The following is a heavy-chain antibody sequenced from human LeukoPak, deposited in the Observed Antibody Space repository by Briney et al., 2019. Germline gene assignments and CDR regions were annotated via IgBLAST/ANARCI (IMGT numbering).Heavy chain of an antibody. J-gene: IGHJ4*02. V-gene: IGHV3-23*01. CDR3: AKVLSGYHFDY. CDR1: GFTFSSYA. Sequence: RSGGSLRLSCAASGFTFSSYAMSWVRQAPGKGLEWVSAISGSGGSTYYADSVKGRFTISRDNSENMLYLQMNSLRAEDTAVYYCAKVLSGYHFDYWGQGTLVTVSS. D-gene: IGHD3-10*01. CDR2: ISGSGGST.